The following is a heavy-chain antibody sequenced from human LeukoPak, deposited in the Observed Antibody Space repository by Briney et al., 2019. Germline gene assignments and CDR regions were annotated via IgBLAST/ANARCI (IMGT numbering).Heavy chain of an antibody. CDR1: GFTFSSYA. Sequence: PGGSLRLSCAASGFTFSSYAMSWVRQAPGKGLEWVSYITSSGSTIYYADSVKGRFTISRDNAKNSLFLQMNSLRAEDTAVYYCVRDDSSGDMGDWGQGTLVTVSS. CDR2: ITSSGSTI. J-gene: IGHJ4*02. V-gene: IGHV3-48*01. CDR3: VRDDSSGDMGD. D-gene: IGHD3-22*01.